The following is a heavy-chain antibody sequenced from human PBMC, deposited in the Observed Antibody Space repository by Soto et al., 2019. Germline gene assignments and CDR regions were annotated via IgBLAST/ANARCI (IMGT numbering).Heavy chain of an antibody. Sequence: GGSLRLSCAASGFTFSSYGTHWVRQAPGKGLEWVAVIWYDGSNKYYADSVKGRFTISRDNSKNTLYLQMNSLRAEDTAVYYCARTRAITIFGVVPDAFDIWGQGTMVTVSS. CDR3: ARTRAITIFGVVPDAFDI. CDR1: GFTFSSYG. D-gene: IGHD3-3*01. J-gene: IGHJ3*02. CDR2: IWYDGSNK. V-gene: IGHV3-33*01.